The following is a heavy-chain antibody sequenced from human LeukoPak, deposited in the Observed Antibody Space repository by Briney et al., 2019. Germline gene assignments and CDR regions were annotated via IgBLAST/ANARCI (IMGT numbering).Heavy chain of an antibody. V-gene: IGHV4-34*01. Sequence: SETLSLTCAVYGGSFSGYYWSWIRQPPGKGLEWIGEINHSGSTNYNPSLKSRVTISVDKSKNQFSLKLSSVTAADTAVYYCARMVYDFWSGYYYPVGMDVWGQGTTVTVSS. CDR1: GGSFSGYY. CDR2: INHSGST. J-gene: IGHJ6*02. D-gene: IGHD3-3*01. CDR3: ARMVYDFWSGYYYPVGMDV.